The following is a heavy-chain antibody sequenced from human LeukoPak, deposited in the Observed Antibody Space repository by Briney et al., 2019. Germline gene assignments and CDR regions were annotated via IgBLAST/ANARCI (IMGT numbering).Heavy chain of an antibody. J-gene: IGHJ3*02. Sequence: GGSLRLSCAASGFTFSTYRMNWVRQAPGKGLEWVSAISGSGGSTYYADSVKGRFTISRDNSKNTLYLQMNSLRAEDTAVYYCAKGPLRYFDWLPPVAFDIWGQGTMVTVSS. V-gene: IGHV3-23*01. CDR3: AKGPLRYFDWLPPVAFDI. D-gene: IGHD3-9*01. CDR1: GFTFSTYR. CDR2: ISGSGGST.